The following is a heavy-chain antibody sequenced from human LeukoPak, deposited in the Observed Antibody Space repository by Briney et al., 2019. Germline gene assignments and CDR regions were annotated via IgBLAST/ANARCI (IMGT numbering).Heavy chain of an antibody. J-gene: IGHJ6*02. CDR1: GFTFSSYS. Sequence: GGSLRLSCAASGFTFSSYSMNWVRQAPGKGLEWVSSISSSSSHIYYADSVKGRFTISRDNAKNSLYLQMNSLRAEDTAVYYCARPPIVVVPAAMRVAYYYGMDVWGQGTTVTVSS. CDR2: ISSSSSHI. V-gene: IGHV3-21*01. D-gene: IGHD2-2*01. CDR3: ARPPIVVVPAAMRVAYYYGMDV.